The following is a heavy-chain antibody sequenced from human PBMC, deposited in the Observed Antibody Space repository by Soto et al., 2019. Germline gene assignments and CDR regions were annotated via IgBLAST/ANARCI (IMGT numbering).Heavy chain of an antibody. J-gene: IGHJ4*02. CDR2: VYYTGST. CDR3: TTRVRSTGLLDY. CDR1: GNSISGTSSF. Sequence: QLQLRESGPGLVKPSETLSLTCTVSGNSISGTSSFWAWIRQPPGKNLEWIGSVYYTGSTYSNSSPQSRVSRSIDTSTNQFSLSLNSVTVADTAVYYCTTRVRSTGLLDYWGQGARVTVSS. D-gene: IGHD4-4*01. V-gene: IGHV4-39*01.